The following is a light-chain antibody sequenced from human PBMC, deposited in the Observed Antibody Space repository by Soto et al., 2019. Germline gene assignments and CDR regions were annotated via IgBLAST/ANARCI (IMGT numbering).Light chain of an antibody. V-gene: IGKV1-5*01. CDR1: QSIRSL. CDR2: DAS. J-gene: IGKJ5*01. CDR3: QQHQTYST. Sequence: DIQMTQSPSTLSASVGDRVTITCRASQSIRSLLAWYQQKPGKAPKVLIYDASSLGSGVPSRFSGSGSGTEFTLTISSPQPDDFATYFCQQHQTYSTFGQGTRL.